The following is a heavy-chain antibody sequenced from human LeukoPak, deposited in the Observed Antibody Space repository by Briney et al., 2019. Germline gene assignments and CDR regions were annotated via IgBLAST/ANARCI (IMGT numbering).Heavy chain of an antibody. CDR3: AEKPTRNLAY. CDR1: GFTFSNYW. V-gene: IGHV3-7*05. Sequence: PGGSLRLSCAASGFTFSNYWMTWVRQAPGKGLEWVANIKQDGIEKYYVDSVKGRFTISRDNAKNSLFLQMDSLSAEDTAVYYCAEKPTRNLAYWGQGTLATVSS. J-gene: IGHJ4*02. D-gene: IGHD1-1*01. CDR2: IKQDGIEK.